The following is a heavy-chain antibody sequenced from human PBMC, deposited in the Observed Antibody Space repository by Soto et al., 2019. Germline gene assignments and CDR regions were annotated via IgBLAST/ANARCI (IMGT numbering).Heavy chain of an antibody. J-gene: IGHJ4*02. CDR1: GYTFTSYA. Sequence: ASVKVSCKASGYTFTSYAMHWVRQAPGQRLEWMGWINAGNGNTKYSQKFQGRVTITRDTSASTAYMELSSLRSEDTAVYYCARAVGVATVSFDYWGQGTLVTVSS. CDR2: INAGNGNT. V-gene: IGHV1-3*01. D-gene: IGHD5-12*01. CDR3: ARAVGVATVSFDY.